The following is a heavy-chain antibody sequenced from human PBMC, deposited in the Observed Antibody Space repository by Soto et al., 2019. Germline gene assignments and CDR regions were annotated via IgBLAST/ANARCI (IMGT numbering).Heavy chain of an antibody. D-gene: IGHD6-13*01. CDR2: ISGSGGST. CDR3: AKDRRYSSRMLDY. Sequence: EVQLLESGGGLVQPGGSLRLSCAASGFTFSSYAMSWVRQAPGKGLGWVSAISGSGGSTYYADSVKGRFTISRDNSKNTLYLQMNSLRAEDTAVYYCAKDRRYSSRMLDYWGQGTLVTVSS. CDR1: GFTFSSYA. J-gene: IGHJ4*02. V-gene: IGHV3-23*01.